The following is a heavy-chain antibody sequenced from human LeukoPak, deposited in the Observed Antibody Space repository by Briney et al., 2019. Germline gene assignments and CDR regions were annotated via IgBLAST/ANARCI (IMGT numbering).Heavy chain of an antibody. CDR3: ARQPVYSYGSHYYYGMDV. V-gene: IGHV5-51*01. Sequence: GESLKISCQGSGYDFASYWIGWVRQMPGKGLEWMGIIYPGDSDTRYSPSFQGQVTISADKSISTAYLQWSSLKASDTAMYYCARQPVYSYGSHYYYGMDVWGQGTTVTVSS. CDR1: GYDFASYW. J-gene: IGHJ6*02. CDR2: IYPGDSDT. D-gene: IGHD5-18*01.